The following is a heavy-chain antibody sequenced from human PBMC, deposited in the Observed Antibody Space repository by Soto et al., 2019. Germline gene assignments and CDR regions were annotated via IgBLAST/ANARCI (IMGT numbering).Heavy chain of an antibody. CDR2: INPFKGDT. Sequence: QVPLVQSGAEMKKPGASVKVSCKASGYTFSTYGITWVRQAPGQGLDWMGWINPFKGDTNSAARFQDQVTMTTHTSTRTAYRERRSLRSDDTAVYYCARVKVPAAILGAFDLWGQGTLVTVSS. CDR3: ARVKVPAAILGAFDL. D-gene: IGHD2-2*02. V-gene: IGHV1-18*01. J-gene: IGHJ3*01. CDR1: GYTFSTYG.